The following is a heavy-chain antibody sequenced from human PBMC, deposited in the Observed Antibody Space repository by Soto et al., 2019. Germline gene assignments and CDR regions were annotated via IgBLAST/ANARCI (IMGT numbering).Heavy chain of an antibody. CDR1: GFTFSSYG. D-gene: IGHD2-15*01. CDR3: ANAEQGGGYGMDV. CDR2: ISYDGSNK. Sequence: QVQLVESGGGVVQPGRSLRLSCAASGFTFSSYGMHWVRQAPGKGLEWVAVISYDGSNKYYADSVKGRFTISRDNYKNTLYLQMNSLRAEDTAVYYCANAEQGGGYGMDVWGQGTTVTVSS. J-gene: IGHJ6*02. V-gene: IGHV3-30*18.